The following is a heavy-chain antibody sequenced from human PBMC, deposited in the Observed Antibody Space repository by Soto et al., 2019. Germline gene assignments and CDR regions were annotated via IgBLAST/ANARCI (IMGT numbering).Heavy chain of an antibody. D-gene: IGHD2-2*01. CDR1: GYTFTSYG. Sequence: ASVKVSCKASGYTFTSYGISWVRQAPGQGLEWMGWISAYNGNTNYAQKLQGRVTMTTDTSTSTAYMELRSLRSDDTAVYYCASYCSSTSCYANPYYYYYGMDVWGQGTTVPVSS. CDR2: ISAYNGNT. J-gene: IGHJ6*02. V-gene: IGHV1-18*01. CDR3: ASYCSSTSCYANPYYYYYGMDV.